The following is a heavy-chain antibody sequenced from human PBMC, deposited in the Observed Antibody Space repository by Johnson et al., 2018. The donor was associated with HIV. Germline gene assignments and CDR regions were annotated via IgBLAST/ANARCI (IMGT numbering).Heavy chain of an antibody. V-gene: IGHV3-33*06. CDR2: IWYDGSNK. D-gene: IGHD6-25*01. CDR1: GFTFSSYG. J-gene: IGHJ3*02. Sequence: QVQLVESGGGVVQPGRSLRLSCAASGFTFSSYGMHWVRQAPGKGLEWVAVIWYDGSNKYYADSVKGRFTISRDNSKNTLYLQMNSLRAEDTAVYYCAKDAGQRGARAFDIWGQGTMVTVSS. CDR3: AKDAGQRGARAFDI.